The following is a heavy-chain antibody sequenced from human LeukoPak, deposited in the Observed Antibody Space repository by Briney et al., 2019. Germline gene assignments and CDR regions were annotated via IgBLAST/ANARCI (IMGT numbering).Heavy chain of an antibody. D-gene: IGHD5-18*01. J-gene: IGHJ4*02. CDR3: ARLIDTAMVTRDY. CDR1: GFTFSSYA. CDR2: ISGSGGST. V-gene: IGHV3-23*01. Sequence: GGSLRLSCAASGFTFSSYAMSWVRQAPGKGLEWVSAISGSGGSTYYADSVKGRFTISRDNSKNTLYLQMNSLRSEDTAVYYCARLIDTAMVTRDYWGQGTLVTVSS.